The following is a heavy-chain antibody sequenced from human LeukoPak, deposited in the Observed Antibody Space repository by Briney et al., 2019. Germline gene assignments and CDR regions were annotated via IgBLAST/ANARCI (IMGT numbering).Heavy chain of an antibody. CDR3: ANDFDH. J-gene: IGHJ4*02. Sequence: GGSLRLSCAASGFTFNNYAMSWVRQAPGEGLEWVSTISGSDGNTYYADSVKGRFTISRDISKNTLYLQMNSLRADDTAVYYCANDFDHWGQGTLVTVSS. CDR2: ISGSDGNT. CDR1: GFTFNNYA. V-gene: IGHV3-23*01.